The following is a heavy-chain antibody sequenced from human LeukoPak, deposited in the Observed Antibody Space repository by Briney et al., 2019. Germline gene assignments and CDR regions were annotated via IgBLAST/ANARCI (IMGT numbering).Heavy chain of an antibody. CDR2: INPSGGST. J-gene: IGHJ4*02. Sequence: SVKVSCTASGYTFTTYGISWARQTPGQGLKWMRIINPSGGSTSYAQKFQGRVTMTRDTSISTANMELSRLRSDDTAVYYCARDIRFLDTQEIDYWGQGTLVTVSS. CDR3: ARDIRFLDTQEIDY. D-gene: IGHD3-3*01. CDR1: GYTFTTYG. V-gene: IGHV1-46*01.